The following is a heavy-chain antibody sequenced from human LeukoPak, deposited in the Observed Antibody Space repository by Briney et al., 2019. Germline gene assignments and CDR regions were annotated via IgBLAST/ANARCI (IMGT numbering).Heavy chain of an antibody. D-gene: IGHD2-21*01. V-gene: IGHV3-9*01. Sequence: GGSLRLSCAASGFTFDDYAMHWVRQAPGKGLEWVSGISWNSGSIGYADSVKGRFTISRDNAKNSLYLQMNSLRAEDTALYYCARALGDFDSYYFDYWGQGTLATVSS. J-gene: IGHJ4*02. CDR3: ARALGDFDSYYFDY. CDR1: GFTFDDYA. CDR2: ISWNSGSI.